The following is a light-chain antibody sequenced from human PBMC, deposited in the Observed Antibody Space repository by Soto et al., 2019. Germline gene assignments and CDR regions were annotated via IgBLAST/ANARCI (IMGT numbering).Light chain of an antibody. J-gene: IGKJ2*01. CDR3: RQYDTPPYT. V-gene: IGKV4-1*01. CDR1: QSVLYSSNNKNY. Sequence: DIVMTQSPDSLAVSLGERATINCKSSQSVLYSSNNKNYLAWYQQKPGQPPKLLIYWASLRESGVPDRFSGSGSGTDFTLTISSLQAEDVAVYYCRQYDTPPYTFGQGTKLEIK. CDR2: WAS.